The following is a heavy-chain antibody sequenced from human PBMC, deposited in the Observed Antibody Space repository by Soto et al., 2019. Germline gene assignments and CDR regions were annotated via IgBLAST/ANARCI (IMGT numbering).Heavy chain of an antibody. Sequence: DVQVVESGGGLVKPEESVTLYCAVSAFRFSDHWVHWVRQAPGKGLEWVGRIKSRAVGGTTDYAAPVEGRLTISRDDSQKMVYFQMNSLKTEDTAVYYCATGFIRAYHIWGQGTLVTVSP. V-gene: IGHV3-15*01. CDR3: ATGFIRAYHI. CDR2: IKSRAVGGTT. J-gene: IGHJ3*02. CDR1: AFRFSDHW. D-gene: IGHD3-16*01.